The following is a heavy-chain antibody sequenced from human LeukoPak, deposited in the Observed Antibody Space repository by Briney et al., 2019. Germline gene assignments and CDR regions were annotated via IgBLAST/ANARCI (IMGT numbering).Heavy chain of an antibody. V-gene: IGHV3-23*01. J-gene: IGHJ4*02. CDR2: VSGSGGST. CDR3: ARGGGSGYYYDFDY. Sequence: GGSLRLSCVASGFTFNNYGMHWVRQAPGQGPEWVSGVSGSGGSTFYADSVKGRFTISRDNSKNTLCLQMNGLTAEDTALYYCARGGGSGYYYDFDYWGQGTLVTVSS. CDR1: GFTFNNYG. D-gene: IGHD3-22*01.